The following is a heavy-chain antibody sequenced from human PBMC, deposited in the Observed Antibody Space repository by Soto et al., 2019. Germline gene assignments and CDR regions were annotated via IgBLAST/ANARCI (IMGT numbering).Heavy chain of an antibody. V-gene: IGHV1-3*01. CDR2: INAGNGNT. Sequence: QVQLVQSGAEVKKPGASVKVSCKASGYTFTSYAMHWVRQAPGQRLEWMGWINAGNGNTKYSQKFQGRVTITRDTSASTAYMELSSLRSEDTAVYYCAWGGFGDYYYYGMDVWGQGTTVTVSS. CDR1: GYTFTSYA. D-gene: IGHD3-10*01. CDR3: AWGGFGDYYYYGMDV. J-gene: IGHJ6*02.